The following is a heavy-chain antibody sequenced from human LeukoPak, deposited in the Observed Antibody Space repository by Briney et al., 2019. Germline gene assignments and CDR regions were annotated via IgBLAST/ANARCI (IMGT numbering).Heavy chain of an antibody. CDR2: ISSSSRSK. CDR1: GFTFSSYS. Sequence: PGGSLRLSCAASGFTFSSYSMNWVRQAPGKGLEWVSSISSSSRSKYYADSVKGRFTISRDNAKNSLYLQMNSLRAEDTAVYYCARGPPYGSGSYSDYWGQGTLVTVSS. V-gene: IGHV3-21*01. D-gene: IGHD3-10*01. CDR3: ARGPPYGSGSYSDY. J-gene: IGHJ4*02.